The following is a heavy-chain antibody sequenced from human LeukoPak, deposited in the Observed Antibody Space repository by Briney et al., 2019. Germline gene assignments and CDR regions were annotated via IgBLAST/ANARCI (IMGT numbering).Heavy chain of an antibody. Sequence: GGSLRLSCAATGFTLSSYGIHWVRQAPGKGLEGVAFIRADGSNKYYADSVKGRFTISRDNSKNTLYLQMNSLRAEDTAVYYCAKEVTMDRGVIDNWFDPWGQGTLVTVSS. CDR1: GFTLSSYG. CDR2: IRADGSNK. V-gene: IGHV3-30*02. J-gene: IGHJ5*02. CDR3: AKEVTMDRGVIDNWFDP. D-gene: IGHD3-10*01.